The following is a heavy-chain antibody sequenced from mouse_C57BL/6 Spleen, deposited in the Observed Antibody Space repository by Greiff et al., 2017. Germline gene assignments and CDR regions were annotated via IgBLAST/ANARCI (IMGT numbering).Heavy chain of an antibody. CDR1: GFTFSSYT. CDR3: ARHKRGYFDV. V-gene: IGHV5-9*01. Sequence: EVQRVESGGGLVKPGGSLKLSCAASGFTFSSYTMSWVRQTPEKRLEWVATISGGGGNTYYPDSVKGRFTISRDNAKNTLYMQMSSLRSEDTALYYCARHKRGYFDVWGTGTTVTVSS. CDR2: ISGGGGNT. J-gene: IGHJ1*03.